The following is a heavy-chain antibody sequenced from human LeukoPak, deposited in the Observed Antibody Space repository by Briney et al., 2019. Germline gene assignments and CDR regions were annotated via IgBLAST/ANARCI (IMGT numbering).Heavy chain of an antibody. D-gene: IGHD3-3*01. CDR3: ARYEGT. V-gene: IGHV1-69*05. CDR2: ILPIFGTS. J-gene: IGHJ5*02. Sequence: SVKVSCKASVGTFSSYANNWVRQAPGQGLEWMGRILPIFGTSNYAQKFHARATITTDESTTTAYMELSSLRSEDTAVYYCARYEGTSGQGTLVTVSS. CDR1: VGTFSSYA.